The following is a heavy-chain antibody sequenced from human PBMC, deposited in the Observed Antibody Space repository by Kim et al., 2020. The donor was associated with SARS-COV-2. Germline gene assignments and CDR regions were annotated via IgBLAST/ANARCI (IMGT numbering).Heavy chain of an antibody. J-gene: IGHJ6*02. CDR1: GGTFSSYA. V-gene: IGHV1-69*13. CDR2: IIPIFGTA. D-gene: IGHD3-10*01. Sequence: SVKVSCKASGGTFSSYAISWVRQAPGQGLEWMRGIIPIFGTANYAQKFQGRVTITADESTSTAYMELSSLRSEDTAVYYCASRRAYYYGSGPGSYYYGMDVWGQGTTVTVSS. CDR3: ASRRAYYYGSGPGSYYYGMDV.